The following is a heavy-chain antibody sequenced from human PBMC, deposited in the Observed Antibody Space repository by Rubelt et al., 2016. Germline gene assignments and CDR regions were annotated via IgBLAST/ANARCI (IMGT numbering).Heavy chain of an antibody. CDR3: ARLLRSYWYFDL. CDR2: IYYSGST. Sequence: QGSGGGLVQPGGSLRLSCAASGFAFSDYVMNWLRQPPGKGLEWIGSIYYSGSTYYNPSLKSRVTISVDTSKNQFSLKLSSVTAEDTAVHYCARLLRSYWYFDLWGRGTLVTVSS. CDR1: GFAFSDYV. V-gene: IGHV4-39*01. J-gene: IGHJ2*01.